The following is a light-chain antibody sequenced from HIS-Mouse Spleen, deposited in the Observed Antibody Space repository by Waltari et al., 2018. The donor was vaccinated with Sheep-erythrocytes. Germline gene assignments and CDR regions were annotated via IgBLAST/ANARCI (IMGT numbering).Light chain of an antibody. V-gene: IGLV3-25*03. J-gene: IGLJ2*01. CDR2: KDS. Sequence: SYELTQPPSVSVSPGQTARITCSGDALPKQYAYWYQQKPGQAPVLVLYKDSGRPSGIRERFSGSSSGKTVTLNISGVQADDEADYYCQSADSSGTYVVFGGGTKLTVL. CDR1: ALPKQY. CDR3: QSADSSGTYVV.